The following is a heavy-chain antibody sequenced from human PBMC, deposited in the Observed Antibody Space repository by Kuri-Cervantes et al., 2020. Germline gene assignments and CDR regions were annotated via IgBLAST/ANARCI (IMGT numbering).Heavy chain of an antibody. Sequence: GGSLRLSCGASGFTFSSYSMNWVRQAPGKGLEWVSFISSSNNYIYYADSLKGRFTISRDNARNSLYLQMNSLRAEDTAVYYCARDSSIAARRAPYDAFDIWGQGTMVTVSS. D-gene: IGHD6-6*01. CDR3: ARDSSIAARRAPYDAFDI. V-gene: IGHV3-21*03. CDR1: GFTFSSYS. CDR2: ISSSNNYI. J-gene: IGHJ3*02.